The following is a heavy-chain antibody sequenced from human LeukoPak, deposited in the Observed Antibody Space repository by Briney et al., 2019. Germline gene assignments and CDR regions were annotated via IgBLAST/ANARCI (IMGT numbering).Heavy chain of an antibody. CDR2: IYYSGST. Sequence: KPSETLSLTCTVSGGSISSYYWSWIRQPPGKGLEWIGYIYYSGSTNYNPSLKSRVTISVDTSKNQFSLKLSSVTAADTAVYYCARQGGYSYGRTYYFDYWGQGTLVTVSS. D-gene: IGHD5-18*01. V-gene: IGHV4-59*08. J-gene: IGHJ4*02. CDR1: GGSISSYY. CDR3: ARQGGYSYGRTYYFDY.